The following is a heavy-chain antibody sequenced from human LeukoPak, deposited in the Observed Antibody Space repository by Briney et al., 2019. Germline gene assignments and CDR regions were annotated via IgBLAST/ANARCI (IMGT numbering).Heavy chain of an antibody. CDR2: IHPSGTL. Sequence: PSQTLSLTCTVSGASFSSGDQYWNWIRQSPGKGLEWIGSIHPSGTLYSNPSPESRVTISIDRSKNQFSLNLNSVTAADTAVYFCSRGLDSRKLGYWGQGTLVTVSS. CDR3: SRGLDSRKLGY. V-gene: IGHV4-31*03. CDR1: GASFSSGDQY. J-gene: IGHJ4*02. D-gene: IGHD3-22*01.